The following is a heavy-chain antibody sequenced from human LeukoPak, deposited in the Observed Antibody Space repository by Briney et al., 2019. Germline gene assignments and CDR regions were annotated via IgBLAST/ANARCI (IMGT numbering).Heavy chain of an antibody. D-gene: IGHD2-21*01. CDR2: IYFTGTT. Sequence: SETLSLTCTVSGGSISSYYWSWIRQPPGKGLEWIGYIYFTGTTNYNPSLKSRVTISVDTSKNQFSLKLCSVTAADTAVYYCARGGWSLDYWGQGTLVTVSS. V-gene: IGHV4-59*01. J-gene: IGHJ4*02. CDR1: GGSISSYY. CDR3: ARGGWSLDY.